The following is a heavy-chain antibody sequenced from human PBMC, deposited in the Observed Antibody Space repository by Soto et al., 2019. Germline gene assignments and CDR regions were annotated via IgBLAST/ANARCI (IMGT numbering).Heavy chain of an antibody. CDR1: GFTFSSYA. CDR3: AKDEWDYYYYYYMDV. CDR2: ISGSGGST. D-gene: IGHD1-26*01. J-gene: IGHJ6*03. Sequence: EVQLLESGGGLVQPGGSLRLSCAASGFTFSSYAMSWVRQAPGKGLAWVSAISGSGGSTYYADSVKGRFTISRDNSKNTLYLQMNSLRAEDTAVYYCAKDEWDYYYYYYMDVWGKGTTVTVSS. V-gene: IGHV3-23*01.